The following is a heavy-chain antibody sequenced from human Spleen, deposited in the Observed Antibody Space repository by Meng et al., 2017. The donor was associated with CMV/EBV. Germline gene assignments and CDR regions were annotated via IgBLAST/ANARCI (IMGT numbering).Heavy chain of an antibody. V-gene: IGHV1-2*02. D-gene: IGHD5-18*01. CDR3: ANGRRDLRGYSYGGDY. J-gene: IGHJ4*02. CDR2: INPNSGGT. CDR1: GYTFTGYY. Sequence: ASVKVSCKASGYTFTGYYMHWVRQAPGQGLEWMGWINPNSGGTNYAQKFQGRVTMTRDTSISTAYMELSRLRSDDTAVYYCANGRRDLRGYSYGGDYWGQGTLVTVSS.